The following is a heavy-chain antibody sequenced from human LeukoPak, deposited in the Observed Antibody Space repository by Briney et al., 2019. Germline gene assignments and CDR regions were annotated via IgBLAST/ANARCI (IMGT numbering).Heavy chain of an antibody. D-gene: IGHD1-26*01. CDR2: ISSSSSYI. J-gene: IGHJ6*03. Sequence: PGGSLRLSCAASGFTFSSYSMNWVRQAPGKGLEWVSSISSSSSYIYYADSVKGRFTISRDNSKNTLYLQMNSLRAEDTAVYYCAKDRIVGARYYYYYYMDVWGKGTTVTISS. V-gene: IGHV3-21*01. CDR3: AKDRIVGARYYYYYYMDV. CDR1: GFTFSSYS.